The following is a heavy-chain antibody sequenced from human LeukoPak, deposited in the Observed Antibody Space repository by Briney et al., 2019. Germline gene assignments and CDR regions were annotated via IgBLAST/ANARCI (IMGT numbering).Heavy chain of an antibody. V-gene: IGHV3-74*01. CDR1: GFTFSSYW. Sequence: GGSLRLSCAASGFTFSSYWMHWVRQAPGKGLVWVSRINSDGSSTSYADSVKGRFTISRDNAKNTLYLQMNSLSAEDTAVYYCARGEMLDGFDYWGQGTLVTVSS. J-gene: IGHJ4*02. D-gene: IGHD2-8*01. CDR3: ARGEMLDGFDY. CDR2: INSDGSST.